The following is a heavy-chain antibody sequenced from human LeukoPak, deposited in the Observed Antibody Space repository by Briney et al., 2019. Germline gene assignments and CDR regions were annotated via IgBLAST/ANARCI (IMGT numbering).Heavy chain of an antibody. Sequence: PSETLSLTCTVSGGSISSYYWSWIRQPPGNGLEWIGYIYYSGSTNYNPSLKSRVTISVDTSKNQFSLKLSSVTAADTAVYYCARFPKQQWLCRDAFDIWGQGTMVTVSS. CDR1: GGSISSYY. CDR3: ARFPKQQWLCRDAFDI. CDR2: IYYSGST. D-gene: IGHD6-19*01. V-gene: IGHV4-59*01. J-gene: IGHJ3*02.